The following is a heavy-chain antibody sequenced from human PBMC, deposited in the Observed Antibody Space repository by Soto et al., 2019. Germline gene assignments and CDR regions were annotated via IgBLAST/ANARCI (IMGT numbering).Heavy chain of an antibody. CDR3: ATLLHGGKGVGRDY. J-gene: IGHJ4*02. D-gene: IGHD1-26*01. CDR1: GGTFSSYA. V-gene: IGHV1-69*12. Sequence: QVQLVQSGAEVKKPGSSVKVSCKASGGTFSSYAISWVRQAPGQGLEWMGGIIPIFGTANYAQKFQGRVTITAYESKSTAYMELSSLRSEDTAVYYCATLLHGGKGVGRDYWGQGTLVTVSS. CDR2: IIPIFGTA.